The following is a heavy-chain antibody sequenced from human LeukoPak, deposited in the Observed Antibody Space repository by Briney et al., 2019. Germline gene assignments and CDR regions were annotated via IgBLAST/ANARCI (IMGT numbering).Heavy chain of an antibody. CDR3: TTEVGATAKG. D-gene: IGHD1-26*01. V-gene: IGHV3-15*01. Sequence: RPGGSLRLSCAASGFTVSNDWMMWVRQAPGKGVEWVGRIKTKSESETTDCAAPVKGRFTLSRDDSKNTLYLQVNSLKSEHTGVYHWTTEVGATAKGWGQGTLVTVSS. CDR2: IKTKSESETT. J-gene: IGHJ4*02. CDR1: GFTVSNDW.